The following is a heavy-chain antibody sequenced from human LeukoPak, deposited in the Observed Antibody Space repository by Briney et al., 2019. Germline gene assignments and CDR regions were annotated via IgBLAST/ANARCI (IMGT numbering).Heavy chain of an antibody. J-gene: IGHJ4*02. V-gene: IGHV4-61*02. Sequence: SETLSLTCTVSGGSISSGSYYWSWIRQPAGKGLEWIGRIYTSGSTNYNPSLKSRVTISVDTSKNQFSLKLSSVTAADTAVYYCARVVGSSSSMPFDYWGQGTLVTVSS. CDR2: IYTSGST. CDR3: ARVVGSSSSMPFDY. D-gene: IGHD6-13*01. CDR1: GGSISSGSYY.